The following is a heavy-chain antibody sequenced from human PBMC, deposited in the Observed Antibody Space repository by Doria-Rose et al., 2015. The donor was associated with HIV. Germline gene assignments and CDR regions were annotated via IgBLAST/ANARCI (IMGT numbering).Heavy chain of an antibody. CDR1: GVSLSSPGMG. D-gene: IGHD6-13*01. J-gene: IGHJ4*02. CDR2: IFSDDER. Sequence: SGPVLVKPTETLTLTCTVSGVSLSSPGMGVSWIRQPPGKALEWLANIFSDDERSCKTSLESRLTISRGTSKSQVVLTMTDMDPVDTATYYCARIKSSRWYHKYYFDFWGQGTLVIVSA. V-gene: IGHV2-26*01. CDR3: ARIKSSRWYHKYYFDF.